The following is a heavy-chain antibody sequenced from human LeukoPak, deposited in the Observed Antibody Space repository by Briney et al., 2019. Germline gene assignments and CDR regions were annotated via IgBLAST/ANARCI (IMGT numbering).Heavy chain of an antibody. D-gene: IGHD6-19*01. CDR2: ISAGGVST. J-gene: IGHJ4*02. CDR3: AKDKGDSSGWQFDY. Sequence: GGSLRLSCAASGFTFSTFAMSWVRQAPGQGLEWVSIISAGGVSTYYADSVKGRFTISRDNSKNTLYLQMSSLRAEDTALYYCAKDKGDSSGWQFDYWGQGTLVTVSS. V-gene: IGHV3-23*01. CDR1: GFTFSTFA.